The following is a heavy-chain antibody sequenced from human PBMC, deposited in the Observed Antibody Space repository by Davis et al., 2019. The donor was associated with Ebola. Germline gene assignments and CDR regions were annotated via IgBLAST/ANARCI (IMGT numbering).Heavy chain of an antibody. J-gene: IGHJ6*02. CDR1: GGSFSGYY. CDR3: ARISGRAYGMDV. V-gene: IGHV4-59*01. Sequence: MPSETLSLTCAVYGGSFSGYYWSWIRQPPGKGLEWIGYIYYSGSTNYNPSLKSRVTISVDTSKNQFSLKLSSVTAADTAVYYCARISGRAYGMDVWGQGTTVTVSS. D-gene: IGHD1-26*01. CDR2: IYYSGST.